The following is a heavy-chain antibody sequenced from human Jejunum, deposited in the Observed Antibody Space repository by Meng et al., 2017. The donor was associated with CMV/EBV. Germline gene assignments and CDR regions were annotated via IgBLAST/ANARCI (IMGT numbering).Heavy chain of an antibody. CDR2: VRGSGATT. J-gene: IGHJ4*02. CDR3: EKQGYSNDLDD. D-gene: IGHD4-11*01. CDR1: GVTFNNFA. V-gene: IGHV3-23*01. Sequence: CEASGVTFNNFALIWVRQAPGKGLEWVSTVRGSGATTYYADSVRGRFTISRDNSRNTLFLQMNSLRADDTAVYFCEKQGYSNDLDDWGQGALVTVSS.